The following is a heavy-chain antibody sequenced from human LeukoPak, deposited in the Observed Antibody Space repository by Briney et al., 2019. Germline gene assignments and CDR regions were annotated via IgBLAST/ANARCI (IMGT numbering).Heavy chain of an antibody. CDR2: ISSSSSTI. V-gene: IGHV3-48*01. Sequence: PGGSLRLSCAASGFTFSSYSMNWVRQAPGKGLEWVSYISSSSSTIYYADSVKGRFTISRDNAKNSLYLQMNSLRAEDTAVYYCARVGSGRYYSYYYMDVWGKGTTVTVSS. CDR1: GFTFSSYS. CDR3: ARVGSGRYYSYYYMDV. J-gene: IGHJ6*03.